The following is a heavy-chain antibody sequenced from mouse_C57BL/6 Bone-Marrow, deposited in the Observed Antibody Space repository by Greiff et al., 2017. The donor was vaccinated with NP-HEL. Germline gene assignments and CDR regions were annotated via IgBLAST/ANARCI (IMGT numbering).Heavy chain of an antibody. Sequence: VQLQQPGAELVMPGASVKLSCKASGYTFTSYWMHWVKQRPGQGLEWIGEIDPSDSYTNYNQKFKGKSTLTVDKSSSTAYMQLSSLTSEDSAVYYCAREGTHYAMDYWGQGTSVTVSS. CDR2: IDPSDSYT. CDR1: GYTFTSYW. CDR3: AREGTHYAMDY. V-gene: IGHV1-69*01. J-gene: IGHJ4*01. D-gene: IGHD3-1*01.